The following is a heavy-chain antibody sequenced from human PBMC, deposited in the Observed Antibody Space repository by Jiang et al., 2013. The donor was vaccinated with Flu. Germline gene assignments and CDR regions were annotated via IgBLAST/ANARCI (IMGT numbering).Heavy chain of an antibody. J-gene: IGHJ4*02. D-gene: IGHD3-22*01. CDR3: ARGLVGSSGYYNLGDS. Sequence: GAEVKKPGASVKVSCRASGYTFTNYYMHWVRQAPGQGLEWMGLIKPSGGTTTYAQKFQGRVTMTRDTSTSTLYMELSSLRSEDTAMYYCARGLVGSSGYYNLGDSWGQGTLVTVSS. CDR2: IKPSGGTT. CDR1: GYTFTNYY. V-gene: IGHV1-46*01.